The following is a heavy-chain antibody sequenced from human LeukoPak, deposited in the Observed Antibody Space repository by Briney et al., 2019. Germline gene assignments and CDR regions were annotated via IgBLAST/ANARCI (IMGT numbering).Heavy chain of an antibody. CDR3: ARRGGKRGYSGYDSGSDY. J-gene: IGHJ4*02. D-gene: IGHD5-12*01. Sequence: GESLKISCKGSGYSFTSYWIGWVRQMPGKGLEWMGIIYPGDSDNSYSPPFQGQVTISADKSISTAYLQWSSLKASDTAMYYCARRGGKRGYSGYDSGSDYWGQGTLVTVSS. CDR2: IYPGDSDN. CDR1: GYSFTSYW. V-gene: IGHV5-51*01.